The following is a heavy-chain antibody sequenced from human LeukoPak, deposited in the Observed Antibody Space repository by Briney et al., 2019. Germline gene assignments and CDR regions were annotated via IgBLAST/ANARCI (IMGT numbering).Heavy chain of an antibody. J-gene: IGHJ4*02. CDR3: ARVSPYGDYARTEDY. D-gene: IGHD4-17*01. CDR1: GGTFSSYA. Sequence: SVKVSCKASGGTFSSYAISWVRQAPGQGLEWMGRIIPILGIANYAQKFQGRVTITADKSTSTAYMELSSLRSEDTAVYYCARVSPYGDYARTEDYWGQRTLVTVSS. V-gene: IGHV1-69*04. CDR2: IIPILGIA.